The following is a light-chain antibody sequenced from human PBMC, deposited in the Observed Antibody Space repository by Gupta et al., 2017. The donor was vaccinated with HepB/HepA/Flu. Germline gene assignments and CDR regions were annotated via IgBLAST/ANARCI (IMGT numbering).Light chain of an antibody. J-gene: IGKJ4*01. CDR1: QSISSF. V-gene: IGKV3-11*01. CDR2: GAS. Sequence: ELVLTLSPGTLSLSPGERATLSCRASQSISSFLAWYQQTPGQAPRLLIDGASNRATGIPVRFSGSGSGTDFTLTISNLEPEDLAVYYCQQRYNWPLTFGGGTKVEI. CDR3: QQRYNWPLT.